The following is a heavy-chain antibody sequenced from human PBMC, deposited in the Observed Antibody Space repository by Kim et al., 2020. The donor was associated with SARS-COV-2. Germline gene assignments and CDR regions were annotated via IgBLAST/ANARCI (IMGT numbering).Heavy chain of an antibody. V-gene: IGHV4-4*07. CDR2: IFTTGNT. D-gene: IGHD3-10*01. CDR3: ARDFGAGRAWFDP. Sequence: SETLSLTCSVSGGSMSSYYWSWIRQPAGKGLEWIGRIFTTGNTDYNPSLKSRVTMSIDMSKNQFSLRLTSVTAADSAMYFCARDFGAGRAWFDPWGQGTL. CDR1: GGSMSSYY. J-gene: IGHJ5*02.